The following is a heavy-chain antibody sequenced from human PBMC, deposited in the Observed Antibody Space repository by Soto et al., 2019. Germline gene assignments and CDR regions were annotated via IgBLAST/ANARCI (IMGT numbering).Heavy chain of an antibody. D-gene: IGHD2-21*01. CDR1: GFTFSTYA. J-gene: IGHJ6*02. V-gene: IGHV3-23*01. Sequence: PGGSLRLSCAASGFTFSTYAMTWVRQAPGKGLEWVSPISGSGDSTYYADSVKGRFTISRDNSKNTLYLQMNSLRAEDTAIYYCAKGRGESYYHPMDVWGQGTTVTVSS. CDR3: AKGRGESYYHPMDV. CDR2: ISGSGDST.